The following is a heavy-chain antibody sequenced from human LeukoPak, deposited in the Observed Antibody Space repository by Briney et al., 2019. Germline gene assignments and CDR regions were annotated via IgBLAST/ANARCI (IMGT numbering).Heavy chain of an antibody. CDR3: ATVCSGGSCYSVGY. Sequence: GGSLRLSCAASGFIFSCYSMNWVRQARGKGLEWVSSVSSSSSYIYYATSVKGRFAISRDNAKKILYLQMNSLRAEDAAVYYCATVCSGGSCYSVGYWGQGTLVTVSS. V-gene: IGHV3-21*01. CDR1: GFIFSCYS. D-gene: IGHD2-15*01. J-gene: IGHJ4*02. CDR2: VSSSSSYI.